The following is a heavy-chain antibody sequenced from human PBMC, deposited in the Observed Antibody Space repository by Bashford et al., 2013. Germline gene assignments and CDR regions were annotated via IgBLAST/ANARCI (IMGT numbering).Heavy chain of an antibody. J-gene: IGHJ4*02. CDR2: ISAYNGNT. D-gene: IGHD6-19*01. Sequence: VRQAPGQGLEWMGWISAYNGNTNYAQKLQGRVTMTTDTSTSTAYMELRSLRSDDTAVYYCARVRAVAGPGVVDYWGQGTLVTVSS. CDR3: ARVRAVAGPGVVDY. V-gene: IGHV1-18*01.